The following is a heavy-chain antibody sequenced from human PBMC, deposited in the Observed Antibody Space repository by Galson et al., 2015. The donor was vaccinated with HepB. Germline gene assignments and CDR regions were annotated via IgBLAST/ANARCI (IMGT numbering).Heavy chain of an antibody. Sequence: LRLSCAASGFTFSAYAMHWVRQAPGKGLEWVALVSSDGSNKYYADSVRGRFTISRDNSRNTVYLQMNSLRAEDTAVYYCARTFYFDYWGQGTLVTVSS. CDR2: VSSDGSNK. CDR1: GFTFSAYA. V-gene: IGHV3-30*04. CDR3: ARTFYFDY. J-gene: IGHJ4*02.